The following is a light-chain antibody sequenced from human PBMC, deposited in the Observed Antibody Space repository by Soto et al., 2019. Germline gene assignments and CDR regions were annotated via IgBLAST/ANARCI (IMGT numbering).Light chain of an antibody. Sequence: DILVTPSPCTLSLSTGARATLSCRASQSVSSSYLAWYQQKPGQAPRLLIYGASTRATGIPDRFSGSGSGTDFTLTIRSLEPEDFAVYYCQQYGNLATLLTFGPGTKVDIK. CDR2: GAS. J-gene: IGKJ3*01. CDR3: QQYGNLATLLT. CDR1: QSVSSSY. V-gene: IGKV3-20*01.